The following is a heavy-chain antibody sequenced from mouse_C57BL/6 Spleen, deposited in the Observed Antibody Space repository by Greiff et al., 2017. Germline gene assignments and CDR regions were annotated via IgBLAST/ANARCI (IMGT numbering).Heavy chain of an antibody. J-gene: IGHJ1*03. CDR2: IWSGGST. CDR3: ARPAYGLRYFDV. V-gene: IGHV2-2*01. CDR1: GFSLTSYG. Sequence: QVQLQQSGPGLAQPSQSLSITCTVSGFSLTSYGVHWVRQSPGKGLEWLGVIWSGGSTDYNAAFISRLSISKDNSTNQVFFKMNSLQADDTAIYYCARPAYGLRYFDVWGTGTTVAVSS. D-gene: IGHD1-1*01.